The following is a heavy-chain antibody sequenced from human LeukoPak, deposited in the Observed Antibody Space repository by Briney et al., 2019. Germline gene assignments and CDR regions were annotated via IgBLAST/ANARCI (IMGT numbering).Heavy chain of an antibody. D-gene: IGHD1-26*01. Sequence: SETLSLTCAVYGGSFSGNYWSWIRQPPGKGLEWIGEINHSGSTNYNPSLKSRVTISVDTSKNQFSLKLSSVTAADTAVYYCARALHGGSYFLDYWGQGSLVTVSS. J-gene: IGHJ4*02. CDR3: ARALHGGSYFLDY. CDR2: INHSGST. CDR1: GGSFSGNY. V-gene: IGHV4-34*01.